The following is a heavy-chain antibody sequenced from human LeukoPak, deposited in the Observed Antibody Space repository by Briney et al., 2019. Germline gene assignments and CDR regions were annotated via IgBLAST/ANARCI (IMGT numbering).Heavy chain of an antibody. V-gene: IGHV3-23*01. Sequence: PGGSLRLSCAASGFTFSSHAMSWVRQAPGKGLEWVSAISGSGGSTYYADSVKGRFTISRDNSKNTLYLQMNSLRAEDTAVYYCASRDGYNSEYYFDYWGQETLVTVSS. CDR2: ISGSGGST. J-gene: IGHJ4*02. D-gene: IGHD5-24*01. CDR3: ASRDGYNSEYYFDY. CDR1: GFTFSSHA.